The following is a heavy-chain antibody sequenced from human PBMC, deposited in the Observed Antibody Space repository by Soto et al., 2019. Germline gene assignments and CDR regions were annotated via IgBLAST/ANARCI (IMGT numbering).Heavy chain of an antibody. CDR2: ISGYNGNT. V-gene: IGHV1-18*04. CDR3: ARDREYYYDSSGNYYYHYGMDV. J-gene: IGHJ6*02. Sequence: QVQLVESGAEVKKPGASVKVSCKASGYTFTNYGISWVRQAPGQGLEWMGWISGYNGNTKYAQKFQGRVTMTTDTXTNTXYMDLRSLRSDDTAVYYCARDREYYYDSSGNYYYHYGMDVWGQGTTLTVS. D-gene: IGHD3-22*01. CDR1: GYTFTNYG.